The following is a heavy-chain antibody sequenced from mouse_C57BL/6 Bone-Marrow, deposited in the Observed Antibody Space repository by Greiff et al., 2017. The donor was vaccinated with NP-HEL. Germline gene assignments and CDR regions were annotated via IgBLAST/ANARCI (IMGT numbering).Heavy chain of an antibody. D-gene: IGHD1-1*01. J-gene: IGHJ2*01. CDR1: GYTFTDYY. Sequence: EVQLQQSGPVLVKPGASVKMSCKASGYTFTDYYMNWVKQSHGKSLEWIGVINPYNGGTSYNQKFKGKATLTVDKSSCTAYMELNSLTSEDSAVYYCARGYYYNGSSLDYWGQGTTLTVAS. CDR3: ARGYYYNGSSLDY. CDR2: INPYNGGT. V-gene: IGHV1-19*01.